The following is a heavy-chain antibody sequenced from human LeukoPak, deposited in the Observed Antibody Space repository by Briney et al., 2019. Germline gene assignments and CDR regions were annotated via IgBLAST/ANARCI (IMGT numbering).Heavy chain of an antibody. Sequence: SETLSLTCAVSGYSISSGYYWGWSRQPPEKVLECIGSIYHSGSTYYNPSLKSRVTISVATSKNQFSLKLSSVTAADTAVYYCARVSTMVRGVITRAYFDCWGQGTLVTVSS. J-gene: IGHJ4*02. CDR1: GYSISSGYY. CDR2: IYHSGST. D-gene: IGHD3-10*01. CDR3: ARVSTMVRGVITRAYFDC. V-gene: IGHV4-38-2*01.